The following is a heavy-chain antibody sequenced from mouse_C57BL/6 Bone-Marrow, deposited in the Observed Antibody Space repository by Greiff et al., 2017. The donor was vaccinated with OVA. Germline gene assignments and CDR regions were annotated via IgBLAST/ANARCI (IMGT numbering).Heavy chain of an antibody. CDR3: ASRWLRLDY. J-gene: IGHJ2*01. CDR2: IDPSDSYT. CDR1: GYTFTSYW. D-gene: IGHD2-2*01. Sequence: VQLQQPGAELVKPGASVKLSCKASGYTFTSYWMQWVKQRPGQGLEWIGEIDPSDSYTNYNQKFKGKATLTVDTSSSTAYMQLSSLTSEDSAVYYCASRWLRLDYWGQGTTLTVSS. V-gene: IGHV1-50*01.